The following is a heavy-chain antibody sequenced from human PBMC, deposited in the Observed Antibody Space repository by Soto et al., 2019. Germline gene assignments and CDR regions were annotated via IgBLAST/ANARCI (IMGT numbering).Heavy chain of an antibody. Sequence: GGSLRLSCSASGFTFSSYAMHWVRQAPGKGLEYVSAISSNGGSTYYADSVKGRFTISRYNSKNTLYLQMSSLRAEDTAVYYCVKDLLDEARDFGVAPFDYWGQGTLVTVSS. CDR3: VKDLLDEARDFGVAPFDY. J-gene: IGHJ4*02. CDR2: ISSNGGST. CDR1: GFTFSSYA. V-gene: IGHV3-64D*08. D-gene: IGHD3-3*01.